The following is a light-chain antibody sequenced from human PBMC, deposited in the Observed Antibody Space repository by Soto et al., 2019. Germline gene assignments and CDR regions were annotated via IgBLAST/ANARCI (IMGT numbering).Light chain of an antibody. CDR2: AAS. CDR1: QGIGNF. CDR3: QKYNRAPFT. J-gene: IGKJ3*01. Sequence: DIQMTQSPSSLSASVGDRVTITCRASQGIGNFLAWYQQKPGKVPKLLIYAASTLQSGVPSRFSGSGSGTDFTLTISRLQSVDVATYYCQKYNRAPFTFVPETKVDIK. V-gene: IGKV1-27*01.